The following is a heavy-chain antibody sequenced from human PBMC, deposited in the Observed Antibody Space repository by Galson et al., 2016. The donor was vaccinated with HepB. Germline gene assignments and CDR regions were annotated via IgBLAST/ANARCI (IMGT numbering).Heavy chain of an antibody. V-gene: IGHV3-30*18. CDR1: GFTFSRYA. J-gene: IGHJ4*02. CDR2: ISFDGSNE. Sequence: SLRLSCAASGFTFSRYAMHWVRQAPGKGLEWVAVISFDGSNEYYADSVKGRFTISRDSSKNTLYLQMNSLRAEDTAVYLCAKDADRVGVYGGIDYWGQGTLVTVSS. CDR3: AKDADRVGVYGGIDY. D-gene: IGHD6-13*01.